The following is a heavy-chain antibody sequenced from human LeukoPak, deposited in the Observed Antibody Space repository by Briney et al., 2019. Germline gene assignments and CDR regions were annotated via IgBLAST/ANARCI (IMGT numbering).Heavy chain of an antibody. CDR3: ARHRGSYYGHFFDY. V-gene: IGHV4-34*01. D-gene: IGHD1-26*01. CDR1: GGAFSGYY. CDR2: INHSGST. Sequence: SESLSLTCAVYGGAFSGYYWSWIRQPPGKGLEWIGEINHSGSTNYNPSLKSRVTISVDTSKNQFSLKLSSVTAADTAVYYCARHRGSYYGHFFDYWGQGTLVTVSS. J-gene: IGHJ4*02.